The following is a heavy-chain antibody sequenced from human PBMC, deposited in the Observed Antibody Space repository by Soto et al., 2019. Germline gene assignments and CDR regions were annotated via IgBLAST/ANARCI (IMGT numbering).Heavy chain of an antibody. CDR3: ARGIAAAGPAFLIPYYYMDV. CDR1: GGSISSYY. CDR2: IYYSGST. V-gene: IGHV4-59*01. Sequence: SETLSLTCTVSGGSISSYYWSWIRQPPGKGLECIGYIYYSGSTNYNPSLKSRVTISVDTSKNQFSLKLSSVTAADTAVYYCARGIAAAGPAFLIPYYYMDVWGKGTTVTVSS. D-gene: IGHD6-13*01. J-gene: IGHJ6*03.